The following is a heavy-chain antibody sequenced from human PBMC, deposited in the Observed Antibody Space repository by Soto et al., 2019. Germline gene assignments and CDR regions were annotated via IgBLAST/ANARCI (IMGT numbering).Heavy chain of an antibody. J-gene: IGHJ4*02. CDR1: GGSFSGYY. CDR3: ARSHDTIYGSVTTQAFDY. CDR2: INHSGST. Sequence: SETLSLSCAVYGGSFSGYYWSWVRQPPEKGLEWIGEINHSGSTNYNPSLKSRVTISVDTSKNQFSLKLSSVTAADTAVYYCARSHDTIYGSVTTQAFDYCGQGTLVTVSS. D-gene: IGHD4-17*01. V-gene: IGHV4-34*01.